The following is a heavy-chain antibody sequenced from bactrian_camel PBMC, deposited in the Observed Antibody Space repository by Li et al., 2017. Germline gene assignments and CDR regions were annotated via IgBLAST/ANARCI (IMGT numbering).Heavy chain of an antibody. CDR1: GFTFSSYW. CDR2: MKTDGSGA. Sequence: HVQLVESGGGSMQAGGSLRLSCAGSGFTFSSYWMSWVRQAPGKGLEWISIMKTDGSGAYYADSVKGRFTISKDDLKDTPYLQMNSLKPEDTAMYYCAADSVGRCRARGWVERPSVAAYDYWGQGTQVTVS. CDR3: AADSVGRCRARGWVERPSVAAYDY. V-gene: IGHV3S6*01. J-gene: IGHJ4*01. D-gene: IGHD5*01.